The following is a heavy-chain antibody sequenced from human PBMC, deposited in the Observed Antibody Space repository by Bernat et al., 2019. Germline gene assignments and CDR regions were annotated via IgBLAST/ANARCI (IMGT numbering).Heavy chain of an antibody. Sequence: QVQMVQSGAEVKETGASVKVSCKAFGYTFTIYNFHWVRQAPGQGLEWMGWISPNSGVTNYAQKLQGRVTMTTDTSTSTAYMELRSLRSDDTAVYYCARVRGAKTVTRRRYFDYWGQGTLVTVSS. CDR3: ARVRGAKTVTRRRYFDY. CDR2: ISPNSGVT. D-gene: IGHD4-17*01. J-gene: IGHJ4*02. V-gene: IGHV1-18*04. CDR1: GYTFTIYN.